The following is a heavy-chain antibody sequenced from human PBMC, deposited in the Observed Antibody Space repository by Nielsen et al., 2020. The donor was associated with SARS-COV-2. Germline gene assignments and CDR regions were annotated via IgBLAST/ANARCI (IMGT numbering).Heavy chain of an antibody. CDR2: ISGNGDTT. CDR1: GFMVSDSY. CDR3: AREGRKLPLDY. D-gene: IGHD5-24*01. V-gene: IGHV3-23*01. J-gene: IGHJ4*02. Sequence: GGSLRLSCAASGFMVSDSYMSWIRQAPGKGLEWVSAISGNGDTTYYADSVKGRFIISRDNSKNTLYLEMNSLRAEDTAVYYCAREGRKLPLDYWGQGTLVTVSS.